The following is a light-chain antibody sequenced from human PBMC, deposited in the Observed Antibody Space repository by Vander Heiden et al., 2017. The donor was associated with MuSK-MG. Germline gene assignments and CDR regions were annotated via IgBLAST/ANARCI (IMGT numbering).Light chain of an antibody. J-gene: IGKJ4*01. CDR1: QTIANF. V-gene: IGKV1-39*01. Sequence: MTQSPSSLSASVGDRVTITCRASQTIANFLNWYQQNPGKAPKLLIYGASRLQSGVPSRFSGSGSGTDFTLTISSLQPEDFAIYYCQQSVNSPLTFGGGTKVEIK. CDR2: GAS. CDR3: QQSVNSPLT.